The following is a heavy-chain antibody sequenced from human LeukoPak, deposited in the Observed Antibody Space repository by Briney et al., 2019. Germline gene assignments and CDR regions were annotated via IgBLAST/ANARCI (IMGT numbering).Heavy chain of an antibody. Sequence: ASVKVSCKVSGYAFTDYYMHWVQQAPGKGLEWMGLVDPEDGETIYAEKFQGRVTITADTSTDTAYMELSSLRSEDTAVYYCATLPGFVRVNYWGQGTLVTVSS. CDR1: GYAFTDYY. CDR3: ATLPGFVRVNY. V-gene: IGHV1-69-2*01. CDR2: VDPEDGET. J-gene: IGHJ4*02. D-gene: IGHD3-10*01.